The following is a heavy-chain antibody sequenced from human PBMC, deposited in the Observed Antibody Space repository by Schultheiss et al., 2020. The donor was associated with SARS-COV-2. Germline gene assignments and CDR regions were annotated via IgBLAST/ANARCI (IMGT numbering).Heavy chain of an antibody. CDR3: ARGAGYPQGVGYFDY. Sequence: GGSLRLSCAASGFTFSSYSMNWVRQAPGKGLEWVSSISSSSSYIYYADSVKGRFTISRDNAKNSLYLQMNSLRAEDTAVYYCARGAGYPQGVGYFDYWGQGTLVTVSS. CDR1: GFTFSSYS. CDR2: ISSSSSYI. J-gene: IGHJ4*02. V-gene: IGHV3-21*01. D-gene: IGHD5-12*01.